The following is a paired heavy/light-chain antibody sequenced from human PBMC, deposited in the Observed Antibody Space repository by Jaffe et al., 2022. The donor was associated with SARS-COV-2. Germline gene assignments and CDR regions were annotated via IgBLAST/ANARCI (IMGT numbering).Light chain of an antibody. CDR1: QTVNNN. CDR3: QQYNTWPPWT. Sequence: EVVMTQSPATLSVSPGERAALSCRASQTVNNNLAWYQQKPGQAPRLLIYGASTRATGIPARFSASGSGTEFTLTISSLQSEDSAFYFCQQYNTWPPWTFGQGTKVEIK. J-gene: IGKJ1*01. V-gene: IGKV3-15*01. CDR2: GAS.
Heavy chain of an antibody. CDR2: ISDSGNPI. CDR3: ARCVSGSYSNWLDP. CDR1: GFTFSSYS. D-gene: IGHD1-26*01. V-gene: IGHV3-48*01. Sequence: EVQLVESGGNLVQPGGSLRLSCAASGFTFSSYSMNWVRQAPGKGLEWISYISDSGNPIYYADSVRGRFTISRDNARNSLYLQMNSLRAEDTAVYYCARCVSGSYSNWLDPWGQGTLVTVTS. J-gene: IGHJ5*02.